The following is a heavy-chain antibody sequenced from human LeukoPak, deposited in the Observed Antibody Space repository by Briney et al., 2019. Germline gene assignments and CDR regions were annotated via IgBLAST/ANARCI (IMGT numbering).Heavy chain of an antibody. CDR1: GYTFTGYY. CDR3: ASQSQYYYDSSGYYFGA. D-gene: IGHD3-22*01. V-gene: IGHV1-2*02. J-gene: IGHJ5*02. Sequence: ASVKVSCKASGYTFTGYYMHWVRQAPGQGLEWMGWINPNSGGTNYAQKFQGRVTMTRDTSISTAYMELSRPRSDDTAVYYCASQSQYYYDSSGYYFGAWGQGTLVTVSS. CDR2: INPNSGGT.